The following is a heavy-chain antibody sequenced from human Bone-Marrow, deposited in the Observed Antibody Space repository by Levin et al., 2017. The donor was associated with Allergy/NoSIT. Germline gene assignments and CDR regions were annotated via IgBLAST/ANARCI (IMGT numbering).Heavy chain of an antibody. V-gene: IGHV3-30*04. CDR2: ISYDGSNK. J-gene: IGHJ6*02. Sequence: PGGSLRLSCAASGFTFSSYAMHWVRQAPGKGLEWVAVISYDGSNKYYADSVKGRFTISRDNSKNTLYLQMNSLRAEDTAVYYCARDSYAVNNGGGGMDVWGQGTTVTVSS. CDR1: GFTFSSYA. D-gene: IGHD2-2*01. CDR3: ARDSYAVNNGGGGMDV.